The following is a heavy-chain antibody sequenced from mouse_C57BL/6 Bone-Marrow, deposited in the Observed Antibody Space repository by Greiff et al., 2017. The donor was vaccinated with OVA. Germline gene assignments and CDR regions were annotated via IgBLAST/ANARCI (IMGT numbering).Heavy chain of an antibody. CDR1: GFTFSSYA. D-gene: IGHD2-10*01. J-gene: IGHJ4*01. V-gene: IGHV5-4*03. Sequence: DVKLVESGGGLVKPGGSLKLSCAASGFTFSSYAMSWVRQTPEKRLEWVATISDGGSYTYYPDNVKGRFTISRDNAKNNLYLQMSHLKSEDTAMYYCARVLLLYAMDYWGQGTSVTVSS. CDR2: ISDGGSYT. CDR3: ARVLLLYAMDY.